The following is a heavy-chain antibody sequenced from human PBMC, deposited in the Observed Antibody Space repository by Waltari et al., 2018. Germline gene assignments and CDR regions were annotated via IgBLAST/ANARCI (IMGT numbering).Heavy chain of an antibody. CDR2: IYTSGST. Sequence: QVQLQESGPGLVKPSETLSLTCTVSGGSISSYYWSWIRQPAGKGLEWIGRIYTSGSTNYNPSLKGRVTMSVDTSKNQCSLKLSSVTAADTAVYYCASSPLAAAGTVDFDYWGQGTLVTVSS. V-gene: IGHV4-4*07. D-gene: IGHD6-13*01. CDR3: ASSPLAAAGTVDFDY. J-gene: IGHJ4*02. CDR1: GGSISSYY.